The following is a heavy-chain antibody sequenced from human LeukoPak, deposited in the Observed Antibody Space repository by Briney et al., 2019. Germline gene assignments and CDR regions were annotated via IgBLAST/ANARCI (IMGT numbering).Heavy chain of an antibody. V-gene: IGHV4-30-4*01. CDR3: ATRLLFGELLFDY. Sequence: SETLSLTCTVSGGSITSGDYYWSWLRQPPGKGLEWIGYIYYSASTYYNPSLKSRVTLSVDTSKNQFSLKLSSVTAADPAVYYCATRLLFGELLFDYWGQGTLVTVSS. D-gene: IGHD3-10*01. J-gene: IGHJ4*02. CDR2: IYYSAST. CDR1: GGSITSGDYY.